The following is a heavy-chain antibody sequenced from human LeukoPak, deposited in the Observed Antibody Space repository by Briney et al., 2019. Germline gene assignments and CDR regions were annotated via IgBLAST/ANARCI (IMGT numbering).Heavy chain of an antibody. CDR2: ISSSSSTI. CDR1: GFIFSTYA. J-gene: IGHJ4*02. D-gene: IGHD3-22*01. Sequence: GGSLRLSCAVSGFIFSTYAMNWVRQAPGKGLEWISYISSSSSTIYYADSLKGRFTISRDNAKNSLYLQVNSLRVEDTAVYYCARGPLYYDSSGYSHWGQGTLVTVSS. CDR3: ARGPLYYDSSGYSH. V-gene: IGHV3-48*01.